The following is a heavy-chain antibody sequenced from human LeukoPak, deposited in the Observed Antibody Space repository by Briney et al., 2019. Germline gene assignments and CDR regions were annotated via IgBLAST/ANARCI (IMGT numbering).Heavy chain of an antibody. V-gene: IGHV3-11*05. CDR1: GFTFSDYY. Sequence: GGSLRLSCAASGFTFSDYYMSWIRQTPEKGLEWVSCISRNSYYTNYADSVKGRFTISRDDAKTSLYLHMNSLRAEDTAVYYCARGDGGNSAFDYWGQGNLVTVSS. CDR2: ISRNSYYT. D-gene: IGHD4-23*01. CDR3: ARGDGGNSAFDY. J-gene: IGHJ4*02.